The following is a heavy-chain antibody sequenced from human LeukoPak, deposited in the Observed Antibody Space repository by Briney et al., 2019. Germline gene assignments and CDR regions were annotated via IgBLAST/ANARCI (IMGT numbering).Heavy chain of an antibody. V-gene: IGHV3-33*01. J-gene: IGHJ5*02. CDR2: IWYDGSNK. Sequence: GGSLRLSCVASGFTFSNYGMHWVRQAPGKGLEGVAVIWYDGSNKYYIESVEGRFTISRDNPMNTVYLQMDSLRAEDTAVYYCARDFGDTGYDRGWFDPWGQGTLVTVSS. CDR3: ARDFGDTGYDRGWFDP. CDR1: GFTFSNYG. D-gene: IGHD5-12*01.